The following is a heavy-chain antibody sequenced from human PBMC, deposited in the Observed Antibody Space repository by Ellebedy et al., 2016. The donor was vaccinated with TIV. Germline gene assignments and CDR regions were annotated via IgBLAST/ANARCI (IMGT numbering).Heavy chain of an antibody. J-gene: IGHJ5*02. CDR2: FSQSGST. D-gene: IGHD4-17*01. Sequence: MPSETLSLTCPVPGDSTSSSVYYWGWLRQPPGTGLERLGSFSQSGSTYYNPSLTSRVTISVDTSKNQFSLKLSSVTAADTAIFYCARHNTVTTLGTWGQGALVTVSS. V-gene: IGHV4-39*01. CDR1: GDSTSSSVYY. CDR3: ARHNTVTTLGT.